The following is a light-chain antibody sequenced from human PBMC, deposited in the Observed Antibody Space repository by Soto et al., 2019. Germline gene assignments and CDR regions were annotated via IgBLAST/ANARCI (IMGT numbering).Light chain of an antibody. CDR3: LQYNGYYRT. CDR1: QTISGW. Sequence: DIQMTQSPSTLPESVGDTVTITCLASQTISGWLAWYQQRTGKAPNLLIFDASTLESGVPSRFSGSGSGTTFTLTISSLQSDDFATYYCLQYNGYYRTFGQGTKVDIK. J-gene: IGKJ1*01. CDR2: DAS. V-gene: IGKV1-5*01.